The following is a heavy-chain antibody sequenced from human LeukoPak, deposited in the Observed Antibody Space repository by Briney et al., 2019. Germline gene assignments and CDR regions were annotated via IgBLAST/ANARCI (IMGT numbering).Heavy chain of an antibody. D-gene: IGHD6-13*01. Sequence: SETLSLTCTVSGGSISSYYWSWIRQPAGKGLEWIGRIYASGSTNYNPSLKSRVTMSVNTSKNQFSLKLSSVTAADTAVYYCARQAAAGAIDYWGQGTLVTVSS. CDR3: ARQAAAGAIDY. V-gene: IGHV4-4*07. J-gene: IGHJ4*02. CDR2: IYASGST. CDR1: GGSISSYY.